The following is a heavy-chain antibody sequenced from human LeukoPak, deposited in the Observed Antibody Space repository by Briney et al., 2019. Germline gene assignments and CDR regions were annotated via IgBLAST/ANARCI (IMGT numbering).Heavy chain of an antibody. CDR2: INAGNGNT. CDR3: ARDSFGTSRPSDY. CDR1: GYTFSSYA. J-gene: IGHJ4*02. Sequence: GAPVKVSCKASGYTFSSYAMQWVRQAPGQGLEWMGWINAGNGNTKYSQKFQGRVTITRDTSASTAYMELSSLKSEDTAVYYCARDSFGTSRPSDYWGQGTLVTVSS. D-gene: IGHD2-2*01. V-gene: IGHV1-3*01.